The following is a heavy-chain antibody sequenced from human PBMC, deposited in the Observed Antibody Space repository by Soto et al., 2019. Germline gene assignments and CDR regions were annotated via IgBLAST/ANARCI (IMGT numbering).Heavy chain of an antibody. J-gene: IGHJ4*02. CDR1: GFTFSSYS. CDR2: FRTGGDDGTT. V-gene: IGHV3-23*01. D-gene: IGHD3-10*01. CDR3: AKKVNSGPGSQYFDY. Sequence: GWSLRLSCAASGFTFSSYSMSLARQAPGKGLEWVSGFRTGGDDGTTYYADSVKGRFTISRDNSKNTLFMQMNSLRAEDTAIYYCAKKVNSGPGSQYFDYWGQGTLVTVS.